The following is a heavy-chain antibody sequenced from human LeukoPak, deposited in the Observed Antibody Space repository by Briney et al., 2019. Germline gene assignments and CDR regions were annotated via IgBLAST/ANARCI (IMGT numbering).Heavy chain of an antibody. CDR1: GLTVSNYH. J-gene: IGHJ6*03. CDR3: AKCILTGYYKGYMDV. Sequence: GGSLRLSCTVSGLTVSNYHLSWVRQAPGKGLDWVSAISGSGGSTYHADSVKGRFTISRDNSKNTLYLQMNSLRAEDTAVYYCAKCILTGYYKGYMDVWGKGTTVTISS. CDR2: ISGSGGST. V-gene: IGHV3-23*01. D-gene: IGHD3-9*01.